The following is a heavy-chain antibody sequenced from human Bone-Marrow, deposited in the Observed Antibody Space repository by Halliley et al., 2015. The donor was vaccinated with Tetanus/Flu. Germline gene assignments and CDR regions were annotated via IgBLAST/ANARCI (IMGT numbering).Heavy chain of an antibody. D-gene: IGHD6-19*01. J-gene: IGHJ4*02. CDR3: AREVQQWLVKGYYFDY. Sequence: RIDSEGSSITYADSVKGRFIISRDNAKNSLYLQMNSLRVEDTAVYYCAREVQQWLVKGYYFDYWGQGTLVTVSS. CDR2: IDSEGSSI. V-gene: IGHV3-74*03.